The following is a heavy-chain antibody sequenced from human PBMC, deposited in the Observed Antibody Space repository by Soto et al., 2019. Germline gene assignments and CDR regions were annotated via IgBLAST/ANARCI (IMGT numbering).Heavy chain of an antibody. CDR1: GFTFSSYA. Sequence: GGSLRLSCAASGFTFSSYAMSWVRQAPGKGLEWVSAISGRGGSTYYEDSVKGRFTISRDNSKNTLYLQMNSLRAEDTAVYYCAKDRGGNDAFDIWGQGTMVTVSS. CDR2: ISGRGGST. D-gene: IGHD2-15*01. CDR3: AKDRGGNDAFDI. J-gene: IGHJ3*02. V-gene: IGHV3-23*01.